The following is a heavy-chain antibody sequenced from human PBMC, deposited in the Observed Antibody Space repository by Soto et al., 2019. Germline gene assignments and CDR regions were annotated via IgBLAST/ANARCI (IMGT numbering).Heavy chain of an antibody. CDR3: ARSYSGTFYGYDT. D-gene: IGHD1-26*01. CDR1: GGCISSYH. CDR2: LFYTGIT. J-gene: IGHJ5*02. Sequence: PSETLSLTCTVSGGCISSYHWSWIRQSPGKGLEWIGYLFYTGITKYNPALKRRVTISVDTPKNQFSLKLSSVSAADTGLYYCARSYSGTFYGYDTCGQGILITVSS. V-gene: IGHV4-59*01.